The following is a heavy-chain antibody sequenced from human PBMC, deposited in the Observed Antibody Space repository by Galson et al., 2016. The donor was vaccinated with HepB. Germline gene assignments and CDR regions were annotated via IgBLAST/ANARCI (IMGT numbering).Heavy chain of an antibody. CDR1: GGSISSGSYY. CDR2: IHHSGST. Sequence: TLSLTCTVSGGSISSGSYYCSWVRQHPGKGLEWIGYIHHSGSTNYNPSLKSRVTISIDKSRNQFSLRLTSVMAADTAVYYCARMAYGHTFDIWGQGTMVTVSS. D-gene: IGHD3-10*01. CDR3: ARMAYGHTFDI. V-gene: IGHV4-31*03. J-gene: IGHJ3*02.